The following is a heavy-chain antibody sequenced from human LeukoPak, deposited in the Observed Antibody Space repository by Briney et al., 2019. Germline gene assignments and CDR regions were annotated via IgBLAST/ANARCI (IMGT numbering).Heavy chain of an antibody. J-gene: IGHJ4*02. CDR1: GGSISSYY. CDR2: IYYSGST. CDR3: ARDPAAGTRDY. D-gene: IGHD6-13*01. V-gene: IGHV4-59*12. Sequence: SETLSLTCTVSGGSISSYYWSWIRQPPGKGLEWIGYIYYSGSTNYNPSLKSRVTISVGTSKNQFSLKLSSVTAADTAVYYCARDPAAGTRDYWGQGTLVTVSS.